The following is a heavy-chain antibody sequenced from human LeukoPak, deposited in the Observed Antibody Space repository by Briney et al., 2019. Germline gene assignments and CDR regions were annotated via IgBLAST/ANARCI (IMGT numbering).Heavy chain of an antibody. Sequence: QPGGSLRLSCAASGFTFSSYGMHWVRQAPGKGLERVAFIRYDGSNKYYADSVKGRFTISRDNSKNTLYLQMNSLRAEDTAVYYCAKDKGSGSPIYGFDPWGQGTLVTVSS. CDR3: AKDKGSGSPIYGFDP. D-gene: IGHD3-10*01. CDR1: GFTFSSYG. V-gene: IGHV3-30*02. J-gene: IGHJ5*02. CDR2: IRYDGSNK.